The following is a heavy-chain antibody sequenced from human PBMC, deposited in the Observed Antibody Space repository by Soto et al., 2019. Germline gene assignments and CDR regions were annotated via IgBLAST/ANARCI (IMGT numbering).Heavy chain of an antibody. D-gene: IGHD2-2*01. CDR2: IYYSGST. J-gene: IGHJ5*02. V-gene: IGHV4-31*03. CDR1: GGSISSGGYY. CDR3: ARVKRDIVLVPAVNWFDP. Sequence: SETLSLTCTFSGGSISSGGYYWSWIRQHPGKGLEWIGYIYYSGSTYYNPSLKSRVTISVDTSKNQFSLKLSSVTAADTAVYYCARVKRDIVLVPAVNWFDPWGQGTLVTVSS.